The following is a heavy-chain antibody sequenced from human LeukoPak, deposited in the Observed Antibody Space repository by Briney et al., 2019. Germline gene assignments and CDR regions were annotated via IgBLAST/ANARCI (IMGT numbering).Heavy chain of an antibody. V-gene: IGHV1-2*02. CDR2: INPNSGGT. CDR1: GYTFTGYY. J-gene: IGHJ4*02. D-gene: IGHD5-18*01. CDR3: ARLLTRIQLWLLGY. Sequence: ASVKVSCKASGYTFTGYYMHWVRQAPGQGLEWMGWINPNSGGTNYAQKFQGRVTMTWDTSISTAYMELSRLRSDDTAVYYCARLLTRIQLWLLGYWGQGTLVTVSS.